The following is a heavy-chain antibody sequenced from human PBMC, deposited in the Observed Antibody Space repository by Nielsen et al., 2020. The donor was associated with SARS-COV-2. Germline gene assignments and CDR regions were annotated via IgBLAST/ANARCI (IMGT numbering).Heavy chain of an antibody. D-gene: IGHD2-2*01. CDR3: ARAPTSCYVFDH. V-gene: IGHV3-7*04. CDR1: GFTFSSYW. Sequence: GGSLRLSCAASGFTFSSYWMNWVRQAPGKGLEWVANINQDGSEDYYVDSVKGRFTVSRDNAKNSLYLQINSLRAEDTAVYYCARAPTSCYVFDHWGQGTLVTVPS. J-gene: IGHJ4*02. CDR2: INQDGSED.